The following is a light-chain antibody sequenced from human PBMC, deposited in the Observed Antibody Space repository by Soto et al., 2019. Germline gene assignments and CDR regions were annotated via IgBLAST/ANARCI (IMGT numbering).Light chain of an antibody. J-gene: IGLJ2*01. CDR3: SSYTSSSTLV. Sequence: QSALTQPASVSGSPGQSITISCTGTSSDVGGYNYVSWYQQHPGKAPKLMIYDVGNRHSGVSNRFSGSKSGNTAALTISGLQAEDEADYYCSSYTSSSTLVFGGGTKLTVL. CDR2: DVG. CDR1: SSDVGGYNY. V-gene: IGLV2-14*03.